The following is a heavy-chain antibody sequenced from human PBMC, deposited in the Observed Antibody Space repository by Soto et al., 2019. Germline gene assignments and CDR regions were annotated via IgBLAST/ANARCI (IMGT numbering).Heavy chain of an antibody. D-gene: IGHD1-7*01. J-gene: IGHJ3*02. CDR2: INPSGGST. V-gene: IGHV1-46*01. Sequence: ASPKISCKAPGYPFTSSYIHWVRQAPGQGLEWMGVINPSGGSTSYAQKFQGRVTMTRDTSTSTVYMELSSLRSEGTDVYYCARVRVTGTTSGAFDIWGQGTMVTVSS. CDR1: GYPFTSSY. CDR3: ARVRVTGTTSGAFDI.